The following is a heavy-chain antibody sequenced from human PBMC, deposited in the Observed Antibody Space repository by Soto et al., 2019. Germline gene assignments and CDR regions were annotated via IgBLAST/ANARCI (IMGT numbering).Heavy chain of an antibody. CDR1: GYSFTSYW. CDR2: IYPGDSDT. D-gene: IGHD6-13*01. J-gene: IGHJ5*01. V-gene: IGHV5-51*01. Sequence: GESLKISCKGSGYSFTSYWIGWVRQMPGKGLEWMGIIYPGDSDTRYSPSFQGQVTISADKSISTAYLQWSSLKASDTAMYYCARLYPEIIAGAAPGWFDPWTQRNLVTVSS. CDR3: ARLYPEIIAGAAPGWFDP.